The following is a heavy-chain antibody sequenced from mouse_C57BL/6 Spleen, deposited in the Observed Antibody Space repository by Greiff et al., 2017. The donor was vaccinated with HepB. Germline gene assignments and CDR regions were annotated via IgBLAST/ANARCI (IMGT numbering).Heavy chain of an antibody. CDR1: GYTFTSYW. CDR3: ASPPISHYAMDY. V-gene: IGHV1-59*01. Sequence: VQLQQPGAELVRPGTSVKLSCKASGYTFTSYWMHWVKQRPGQGLEWIGVIDPSDSYTNYNQKFKGKATLTVDTSSSTAYMQLSSLTSEDSAVYYCASPPISHYAMDYWGQGTSVTVSS. CDR2: IDPSDSYT. J-gene: IGHJ4*01.